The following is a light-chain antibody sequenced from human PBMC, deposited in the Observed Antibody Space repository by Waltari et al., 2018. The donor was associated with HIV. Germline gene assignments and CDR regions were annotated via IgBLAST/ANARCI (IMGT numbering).Light chain of an antibody. J-gene: IGKJ1*01. CDR1: QTITRS. Sequence: EILMTQSPATLSVPPGDRATLSCRASQTITRSLVWYQQKPGQAPRLLIYGASTRATGVPARFSGTGSGTEFTLTISSLQSEDFAVYYCQQYDLWPRTFGQGTKVEIK. CDR2: GAS. V-gene: IGKV3-15*01. CDR3: QQYDLWPRT.